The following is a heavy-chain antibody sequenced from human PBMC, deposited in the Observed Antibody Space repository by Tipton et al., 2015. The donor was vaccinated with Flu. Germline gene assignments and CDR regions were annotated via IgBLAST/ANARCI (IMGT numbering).Heavy chain of an antibody. D-gene: IGHD2-21*02. CDR2: IYYSGST. CDR1: VVSISRSSYY. CDR3: AIHGPQGGDPNWFDP. J-gene: IGHJ5*02. Sequence: TLSLTCTVSVVSISRSSYYWGWIRQPPGKGLEWIGSIYYSGSTYYNPSLKSRVTISVDTSRDHFSLKLSSVTAADTAVYYCAIHGPQGGDPNWFDPWGQGTLVTVSS. V-gene: IGHV4-39*01.